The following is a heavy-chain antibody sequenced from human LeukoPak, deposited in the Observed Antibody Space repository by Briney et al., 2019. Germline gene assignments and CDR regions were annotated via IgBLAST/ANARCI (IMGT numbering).Heavy chain of an antibody. J-gene: IGHJ4*02. CDR2: IIPIFGTA. V-gene: IGHV1-69*01. CDR3: AREKRYYDYVWGSYRHPYYFDY. Sequence: SVKVSCKASGGTFSSYAISWVRQAPGQGLEWMGGIIPIFGTANYAQKFQGRVTITADESTSTAYMELSSLRSEDTAVYYCAREKRYYDYVWGSYRHPYYFDYWGQGTLVTVSS. CDR1: GGTFSSYA. D-gene: IGHD3-16*02.